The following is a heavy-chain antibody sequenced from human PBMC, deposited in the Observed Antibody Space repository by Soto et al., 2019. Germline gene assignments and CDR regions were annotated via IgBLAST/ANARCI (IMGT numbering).Heavy chain of an antibody. V-gene: IGHV1-58*01. Sequence: SVKVSCKASGFTFTSSAVQWVRQARGQRLEWIGWIVVGSGNTNYAQKFQERVTITRDMSTSTAYMELSSLRSEDTAVYYCAARTGTIVDNYYGMDVWGQGTTVTVSS. CDR2: IVVGSGNT. CDR3: AARTGTIVDNYYGMDV. CDR1: GFTFTSSA. D-gene: IGHD1-7*01. J-gene: IGHJ6*02.